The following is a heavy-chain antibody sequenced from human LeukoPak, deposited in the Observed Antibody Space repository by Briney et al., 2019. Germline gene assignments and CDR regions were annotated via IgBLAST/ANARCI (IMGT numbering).Heavy chain of an antibody. J-gene: IGHJ3*01. V-gene: IGHV3-21*01. CDR1: GFTFSSYS. CDR2: ISSSSSYI. D-gene: IGHD3/OR15-3a*01. Sequence: PGGSLRLSCAASGFTFSSYSMNWVRQAPGKGLEWVSSISSSSSYIYYADSVKGRFTISRDNAKKSLYLQMNSLRAEDTAMYYCARTDGLWGLVTRLWADAFDLWGQGTMVTVSS. CDR3: ARTDGLWGLVTRLWADAFDL.